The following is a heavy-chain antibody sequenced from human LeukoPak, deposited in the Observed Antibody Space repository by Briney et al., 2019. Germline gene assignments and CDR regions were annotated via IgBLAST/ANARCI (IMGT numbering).Heavy chain of an antibody. CDR1: GDSISSGDYY. D-gene: IGHD2-8*01. J-gene: IGHJ3*02. CDR2: INHSGST. CDR3: ARPRTNTRRAFDI. Sequence: SETLSLTCTVSGDSISSGDYYWSWIRQPPGKGLEWIGKINHSGSTNYNPSLKSRDTISVDTSKNQFSLKLSSVTAADTAVYYCARPRTNTRRAFDIWGQGTMVTVSS. V-gene: IGHV4-39*07.